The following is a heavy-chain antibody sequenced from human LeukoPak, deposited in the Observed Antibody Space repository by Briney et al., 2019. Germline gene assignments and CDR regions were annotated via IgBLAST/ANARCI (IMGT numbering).Heavy chain of an antibody. CDR2: INPSGGST. Sequence: GASVKVSXKASGYTFTSYYMHWVRQAPGQGLEWMGIINPSGGSTSYAQKFQGRVTMTRDTSTSTVYMELSSLRSEDTAVYYCARELLRTNWFDPWGQGTLVTVSS. D-gene: IGHD3-22*01. CDR3: ARELLRTNWFDP. V-gene: IGHV1-46*01. CDR1: GYTFTSYY. J-gene: IGHJ5*02.